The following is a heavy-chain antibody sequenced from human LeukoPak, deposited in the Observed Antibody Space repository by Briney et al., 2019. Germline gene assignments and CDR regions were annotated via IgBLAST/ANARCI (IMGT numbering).Heavy chain of an antibody. CDR2: IKQDGSEK. CDR1: GFTFSSHW. CDR3: AGSIAVAGTIDY. V-gene: IGHV3-7*02. D-gene: IGHD6-19*01. J-gene: IGHJ4*02. Sequence: PGGSLRLSCAASGFTFSSHWMSWVRQAPGKGLEWVANIKQDGSEKYYVGSVKGRFTISRDNAKNTLYLQMNSLRAEDTAVYYCAGSIAVAGTIDYWGQGTLVTVSS.